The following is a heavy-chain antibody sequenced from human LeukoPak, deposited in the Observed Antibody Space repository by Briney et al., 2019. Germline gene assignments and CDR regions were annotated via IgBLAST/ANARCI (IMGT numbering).Heavy chain of an antibody. Sequence: TGGSLRLSCAASGFTFSSYSMNWVRQAPGKGLEWVSYISGSSSTIYYADSVKGRFTISRDNAKNSLYLQMNSLRAEDTAVYYCARVTSPEMAFNYWGQGTLVTVSS. D-gene: IGHD5-24*01. V-gene: IGHV3-48*04. CDR1: GFTFSSYS. J-gene: IGHJ4*02. CDR3: ARVTSPEMAFNY. CDR2: ISGSSSTI.